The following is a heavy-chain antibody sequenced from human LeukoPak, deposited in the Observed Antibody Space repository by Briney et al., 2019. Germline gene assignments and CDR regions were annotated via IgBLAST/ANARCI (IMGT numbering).Heavy chain of an antibody. V-gene: IGHV3-30-3*01. Sequence: GGSLRLSCAASGFTFSSYAMRWVRQAPGKGLEWVAVISYDGSNKYYADSVKGRFTISRDNSKNTLYLQMNSLRAEDTAVYYCARDFLPRGCSFDYWGQGTLVTVSS. D-gene: IGHD6-19*01. CDR1: GFTFSSYA. J-gene: IGHJ4*02. CDR2: ISYDGSNK. CDR3: ARDFLPRGCSFDY.